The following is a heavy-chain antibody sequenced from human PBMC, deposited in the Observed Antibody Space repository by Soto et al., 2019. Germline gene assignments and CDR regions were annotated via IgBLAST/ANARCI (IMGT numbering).Heavy chain of an antibody. Sequence: HPGGSLRLSCAASGFTVSSNYMSWVRQAPGKGLEWVSVIYSGGSTYYADSVKGRFTISRDNSKNTLYLQMNSLRAEDTAVYYCARDRIQGYTTVTTVGAFDIWGQGTMVTVSS. CDR1: GFTVSSNY. D-gene: IGHD4-17*01. CDR3: ARDRIQGYTTVTTVGAFDI. J-gene: IGHJ3*02. V-gene: IGHV3-66*01. CDR2: IYSGGST.